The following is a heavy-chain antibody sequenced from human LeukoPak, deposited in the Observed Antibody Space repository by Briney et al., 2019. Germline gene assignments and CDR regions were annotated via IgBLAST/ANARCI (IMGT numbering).Heavy chain of an antibody. V-gene: IGHV4-38-2*02. J-gene: IGHJ4*02. D-gene: IGHD5-12*01. CDR2: IYHSGST. Sequence: SETLSLTCTVSGYSISSGYYWGWIRQSPGKGLEWIGTIYHSGSTYYNPSPKSRVTISVDTSKNQFSLKLSSVTAADTAVYYCAGGYEREVFDYWGQGTLVTVSS. CDR3: AGGYEREVFDY. CDR1: GYSISSGYY.